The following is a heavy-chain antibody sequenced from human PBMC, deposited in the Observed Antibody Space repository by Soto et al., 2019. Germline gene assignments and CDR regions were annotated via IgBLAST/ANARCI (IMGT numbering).Heavy chain of an antibody. CDR3: ARTAAAGKYYYGMDV. J-gene: IGHJ6*02. V-gene: IGHV5-51*01. Sequence: PGESLKISCKGSGYRFTSFWIGWVRQMPGKGLELMGIIYPGDSDTRYSPSFQGQVTISADKSISTAYLQWSSLKASDTAMYYCARTAAAGKYYYGMDVWGQGTTVTVSS. D-gene: IGHD6-13*01. CDR2: IYPGDSDT. CDR1: GYRFTSFW.